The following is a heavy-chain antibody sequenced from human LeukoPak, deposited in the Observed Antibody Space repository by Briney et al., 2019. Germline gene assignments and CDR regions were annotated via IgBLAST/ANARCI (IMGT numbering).Heavy chain of an antibody. CDR3: AKVRNGYCSSTSCPFDY. J-gene: IGHJ4*02. CDR1: GFTISSYA. D-gene: IGHD2-2*01. CDR2: ISGSGGST. V-gene: IGHV3-23*01. Sequence: GGSLRLSCAASGFTISSYAMSWVRQAPGKGLEWVSAISGSGGSTYYADSVKGRFTISRDNSKNTLYLQMNSLRAEDTAVYYCAKVRNGYCSSTSCPFDYWGQGTLVTVSS.